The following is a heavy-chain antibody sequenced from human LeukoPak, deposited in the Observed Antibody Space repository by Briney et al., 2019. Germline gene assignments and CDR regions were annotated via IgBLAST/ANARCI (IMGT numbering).Heavy chain of an antibody. V-gene: IGHV4-34*01. Sequence: PSETLSLTCAVSGGSFSGYYWTWIRQPPGKGLEWIGEINHSGSANYSPSLSSRVTISLDMSENQFSLKLTSVTAADTAVYYCARSYSGSYALLWGQGTMVTVSS. CDR2: INHSGSA. J-gene: IGHJ3*01. D-gene: IGHD1-26*01. CDR1: GGSFSGYY. CDR3: ARSYSGSYALL.